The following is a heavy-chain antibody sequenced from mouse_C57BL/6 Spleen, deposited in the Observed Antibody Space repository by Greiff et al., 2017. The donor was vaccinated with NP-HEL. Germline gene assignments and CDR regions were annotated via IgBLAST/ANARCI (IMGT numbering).Heavy chain of an antibody. D-gene: IGHD1-1*01. CDR3: ASPRGYYASSYWYFDV. J-gene: IGHJ1*03. V-gene: IGHV1-55*01. CDR2: IYPGSGST. Sequence: QVQLQQPGAELVKPGASVKMSCKASGYTFTSYWITWVKQRPGQGLEWIGDIYPGSGSTNYNEKFKSKATLTVDTSSSTAYMQLSSLTSEDSAVYYCASPRGYYASSYWYFDVWGTGTTITVSS. CDR1: GYTFTSYW.